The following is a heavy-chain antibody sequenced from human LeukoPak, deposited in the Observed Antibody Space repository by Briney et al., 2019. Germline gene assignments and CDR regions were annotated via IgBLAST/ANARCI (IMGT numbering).Heavy chain of an antibody. J-gene: IGHJ1*01. D-gene: IGHD2-21*02. Sequence: SETLSLTCTVSGASITSYYWSWIQQPPGKALEWIGYIYYSGSTNYNPSLKSRVTISVDTSKNQFSLKLRSVTAADTAVYYCASEVVTSIEYFQHWGQGTLVPSPQ. CDR3: ASEVVTSIEYFQH. CDR2: IYYSGST. CDR1: GASITSYY. V-gene: IGHV4-59*01.